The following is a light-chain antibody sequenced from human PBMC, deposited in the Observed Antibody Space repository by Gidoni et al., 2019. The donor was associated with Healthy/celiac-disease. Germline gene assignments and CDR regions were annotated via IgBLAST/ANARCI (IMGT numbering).Light chain of an antibody. Sequence: NFMLTQPHSVSESPGKTVTISCTRSSGSIASNYVQWYQQRPCSAPTTVIYADNQRPSGVPDRFSGSIASSSNSASLTISGLKTEDEADYYCQSYDSSNVVFGGGTKLTVL. CDR1: SGSIASNY. CDR2: ADN. J-gene: IGLJ2*01. V-gene: IGLV6-57*03. CDR3: QSYDSSNVV.